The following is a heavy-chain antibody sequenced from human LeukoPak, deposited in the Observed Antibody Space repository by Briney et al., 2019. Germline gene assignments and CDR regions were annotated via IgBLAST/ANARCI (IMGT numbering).Heavy chain of an antibody. CDR3: ATSQYSIAATDGWFDP. CDR2: IYYTGST. Sequence: SETLSLTCTVSGGSISSSYYWGWIRQPPGMGLEYIGSIYYTGSTYYNPSPKSRVTISVDTPKNQLSLKLTSVTAADTAVYYCATSQYSIAATDGWFDPWGQGVLVTVSS. J-gene: IGHJ5*02. D-gene: IGHD6-13*01. V-gene: IGHV4-39*01. CDR1: GGSISSSYY.